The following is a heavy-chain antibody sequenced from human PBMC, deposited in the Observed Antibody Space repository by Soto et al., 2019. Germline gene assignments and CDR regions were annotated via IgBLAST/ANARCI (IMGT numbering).Heavy chain of an antibody. CDR2: IYPGDSDT. D-gene: IGHD2-15*01. V-gene: IGHV5-51*01. CDR3: ARFRVVAATRYYYYGMDV. J-gene: IGHJ6*02. CDR1: GYSFTSYW. Sequence: PGESRKISCKGSGYSFTSYWIGCVRQMPGKGLEWMGIIYPGDSDTRYSPSFQGQVTISADKSISTAYLQWSSLKASDTAMYYCARFRVVAATRYYYYGMDVWGQGTTVTVSS.